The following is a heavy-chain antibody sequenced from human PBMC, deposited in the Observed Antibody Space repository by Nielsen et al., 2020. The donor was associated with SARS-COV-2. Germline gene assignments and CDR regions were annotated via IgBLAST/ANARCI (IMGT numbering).Heavy chain of an antibody. D-gene: IGHD5-24*01. CDR1: GFTFSSYA. V-gene: IGHV3-23*01. CDR3: AREEWLQLRKERYFDL. J-gene: IGHJ2*01. Sequence: ASLKISCAASGFTFSSYAMSWVRQAPGKGLEWVSAISGSGGSTYYADSVKGRFTISRDNSKNTLYLQMNSLRSEDTAVYYCAREEWLQLRKERYFDLWGRGTLVTVSS. CDR2: ISGSGGST.